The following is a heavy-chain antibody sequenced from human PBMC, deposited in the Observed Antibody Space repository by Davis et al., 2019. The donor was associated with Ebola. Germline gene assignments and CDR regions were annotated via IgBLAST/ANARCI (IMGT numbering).Heavy chain of an antibody. Sequence: AASVKVSCKASGYTFTSYAMHWVRQAPGQRLEWMGWINAGNGNTKYSQKFQGRVTITRDTSTSTAYMELRSLRSDDTAVYYCARTVGYAFDYWGQGTLVTVSS. CDR2: INAGNGNT. CDR3: ARTVGYAFDY. CDR1: GYTFTSYA. J-gene: IGHJ4*02. D-gene: IGHD2-2*01. V-gene: IGHV1-3*01.